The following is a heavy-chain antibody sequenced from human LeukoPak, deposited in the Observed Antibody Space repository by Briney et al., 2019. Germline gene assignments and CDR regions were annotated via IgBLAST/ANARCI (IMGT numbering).Heavy chain of an antibody. V-gene: IGHV4-34*01. CDR1: GGSFSGYY. Sequence: SETLSLTCAVYGGSFSGYYWSWIRQPPGKGLEWIGEINHSGSTNYNPSLKSRVTISVDTSKNQFSLKLSSVTAADTAVYYCARAPILRALVYWGQGTLVTVSS. CDR2: INHSGST. J-gene: IGHJ4*02. CDR3: ARAPILRALVY.